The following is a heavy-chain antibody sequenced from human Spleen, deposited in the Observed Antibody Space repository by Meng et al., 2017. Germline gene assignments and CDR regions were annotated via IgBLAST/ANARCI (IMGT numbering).Heavy chain of an antibody. CDR1: GGPFNTYY. J-gene: IGHJ4*02. CDR2: IHHSGST. V-gene: IGHV4-34*01. Sequence: QVQLQQWGAGPLKPSGTLSLTSAVYGGPFNTYYWTWIRQPPGKGLEWIGEIHHSGSTNYNPSLKSRVTISTGTSKDQFSLKLSSVTAADTAVYYCARGAGLLMTVAGGYDFWGQGTLVTVSS. D-gene: IGHD6-19*01. CDR3: ARGAGLLMTVAGGYDF.